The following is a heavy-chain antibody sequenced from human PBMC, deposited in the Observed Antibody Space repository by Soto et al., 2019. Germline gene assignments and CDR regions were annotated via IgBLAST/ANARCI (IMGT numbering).Heavy chain of an antibody. J-gene: IGHJ3*01. CDR1: GGSISFYT. CDR3: AKGDSTTYGDSFDV. D-gene: IGHD2-2*01. CDR2: SYHSGRT. Sequence: QVQLQESGPGLVKPSEPLSLTCTVSGGSISFYTWNWIRQSQAKGLEWIGYSYHSGRTNYNPSLKSRVTISVDTSKNQFSLQLNSVTAADTAVYYCAKGDSTTYGDSFDVWGQGALVSVSP. V-gene: IGHV4-59*01.